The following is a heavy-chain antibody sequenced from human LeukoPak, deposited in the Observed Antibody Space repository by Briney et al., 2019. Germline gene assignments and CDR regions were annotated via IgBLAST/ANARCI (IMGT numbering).Heavy chain of an antibody. CDR1: GFTFSSYG. V-gene: IGHV3-30*02. CDR2: IRYDGSNK. J-gene: IGHJ4*02. D-gene: IGHD3-3*01. Sequence: GGSLRLSCAASGFTFSSYGMHWVRLAPGKGLEWVAFIRYDGSNKYYADSVKGRFTISRDNSKNTLYLQMNSLRAEDTAVYYCAKDHTLCYDFWSGYPSSEYYFDYWGQGTLVTVSS. CDR3: AKDHTLCYDFWSGYPSSEYYFDY.